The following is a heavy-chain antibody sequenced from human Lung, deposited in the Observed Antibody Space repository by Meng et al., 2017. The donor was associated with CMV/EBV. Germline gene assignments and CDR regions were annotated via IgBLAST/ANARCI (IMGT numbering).Heavy chain of an antibody. D-gene: IGHD3-9*01. CDR1: YG. V-gene: IGHV3-30*18. Sequence: YGMNWVRKAPGKGLEWVASTSYDGSTNSYADSVKGRFTISRDTSKNTLHLQMNSLRAEDTAVYFCAKDGTYYDILTGYYDYWYFDLWGRGTLVTVSS. CDR2: TSYDGSTN. CDR3: AKDGTYYDILTGYYDYWYFDL. J-gene: IGHJ2*01.